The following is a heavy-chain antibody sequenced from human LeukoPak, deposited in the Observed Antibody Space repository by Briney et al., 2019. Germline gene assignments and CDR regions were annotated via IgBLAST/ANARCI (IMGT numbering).Heavy chain of an antibody. CDR2: TYYRSKWYN. CDR1: GDSVSSNSAA. CDR3: ARDCSGGGCYSLYYFDY. V-gene: IGHV6-1*01. D-gene: IGHD2-15*01. J-gene: IGHJ4*02. Sequence: SQTLSLTCAISGDSVSSNSAAWDWIRQSPSIGLEWLGRTYYRSKWYNDYAVSGKSRITIDPDTSKNQFSLQLNSVTPEDTAVYYCARDCSGGGCYSLYYFDYWGQGTLVTVSS.